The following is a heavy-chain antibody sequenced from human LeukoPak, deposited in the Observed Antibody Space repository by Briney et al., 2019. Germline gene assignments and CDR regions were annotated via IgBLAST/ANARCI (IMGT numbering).Heavy chain of an antibody. CDR1: GGSISSYY. J-gene: IGHJ5*02. Sequence: SETLSLTCTVSGGSISSYYWSWIRQPPGKGLEWIGYIYYSGSTNYNPSLKRRVTISVDTSKNQFSLKLSSVTAADTAVYYCARSGHAGNYLSWFDPWGQGTLVTVSS. D-gene: IGHD1-7*01. CDR3: ARSGHAGNYLSWFDP. CDR2: IYYSGST. V-gene: IGHV4-59*08.